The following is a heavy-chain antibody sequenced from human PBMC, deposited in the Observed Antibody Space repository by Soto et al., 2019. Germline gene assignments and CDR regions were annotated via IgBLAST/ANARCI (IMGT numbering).Heavy chain of an antibody. Sequence: EVQLVETGGGLIQPGGSLRLSCAASGFSISSNYMTWVRQAPGKGLEWVSLLYSGGTSYYADSVKGRFTISRDNSNNTLFLKMSSLRAGDTAIYYCATVIFFHMTFVTWGQGTPVTVSS. V-gene: IGHV3-53*02. CDR1: GFSISSNY. CDR3: ATVIFFHMTFVT. J-gene: IGHJ5*01. D-gene: IGHD3-3*02. CDR2: LYSGGTS.